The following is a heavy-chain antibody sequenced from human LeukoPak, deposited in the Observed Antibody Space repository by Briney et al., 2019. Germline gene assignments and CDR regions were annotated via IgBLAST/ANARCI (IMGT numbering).Heavy chain of an antibody. J-gene: IGHJ4*02. Sequence: PETLSLTCAVYGGPFGVYDWSWVRQPPGKGLEWIGEINHSGSTNYNPSLKSRVTISVDTSKNHFSLKLSSVTAADTAVYYCAGPGAGDLDYWGQGTLVTVSS. CDR2: INHSGST. CDR1: GGPFGVYD. CDR3: AGPGAGDLDY. V-gene: IGHV4-34*01. D-gene: IGHD3-10*01.